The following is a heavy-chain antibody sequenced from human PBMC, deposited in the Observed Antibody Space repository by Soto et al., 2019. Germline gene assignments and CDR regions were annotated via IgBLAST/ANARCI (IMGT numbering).Heavy chain of an antibody. Sequence: ASVKVSCKACGGTFSSYALSWVRQAPGQGLEWMGGIIPIFGTANYAQKFQGRVTITADESTSTAYMELSSLRSEDTAVYYCARGSSSWDLYHRYRLAVRGRGSTVPVSS. CDR1: GGTFSSYA. V-gene: IGHV1-69*13. J-gene: IGHJ6*02. CDR2: IIPIFGTA. CDR3: ARGSSSWDLYHRYRLAV. D-gene: IGHD6-13*01.